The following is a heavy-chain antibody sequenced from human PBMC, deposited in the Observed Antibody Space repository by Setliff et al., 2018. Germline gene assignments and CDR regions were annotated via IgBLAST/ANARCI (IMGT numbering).Heavy chain of an antibody. V-gene: IGHV5-51*01. CDR3: ARVGQQLVYYYYGMDV. J-gene: IGHJ6*02. CDR1: GYSFTNYW. CDR2: IYPDDSDA. Sequence: GESLKISCKGSGYSFTNYWIGWVRQMPGKGLEWMGIIYPDDSDARYSPSFQGQVTISADKSISTAYLQWSSLKASDTAMYYCARVGQQLVYYYYGMDVWGQGTTVTVSS. D-gene: IGHD6-13*01.